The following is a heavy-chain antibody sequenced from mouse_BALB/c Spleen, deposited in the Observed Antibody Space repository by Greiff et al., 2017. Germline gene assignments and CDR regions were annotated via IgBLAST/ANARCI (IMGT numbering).Heavy chain of an antibody. Sequence: EVKVVESGGGLVKPGGSLKLSCAASGFTFSDYYMYWVRQTPEKRLEWVATISDGGSYTYYPDSVKGRFTISRDNAKNNLYLQMSSLKSEDTAMYYCARAIGTDAMDYWGQGTSVTVSS. D-gene: IGHD2-14*01. CDR3: ARAIGTDAMDY. J-gene: IGHJ4*01. V-gene: IGHV5-4*02. CDR1: GFTFSDYY. CDR2: ISDGGSYT.